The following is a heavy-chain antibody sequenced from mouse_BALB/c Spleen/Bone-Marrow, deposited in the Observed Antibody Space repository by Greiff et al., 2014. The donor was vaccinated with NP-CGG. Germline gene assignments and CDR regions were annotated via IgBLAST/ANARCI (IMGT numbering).Heavy chain of an antibody. V-gene: IGHV1-87*01. CDR2: IYPGDGDA. J-gene: IGHJ4*01. CDR3: ARNYYYASSWSAMDY. D-gene: IGHD1-1*01. CDR1: GYTFTSYW. Sequence: VQLQQSGAELARPGASVKLSCKASGYTFTSYWMQWVKQRPGQGLEWIGTIYPGDGDARHTQKFKGKATLTADKSSSTAYMQLSSLASEDSAVYYCARNYYYASSWSAMDYWGQGTSVTVSS.